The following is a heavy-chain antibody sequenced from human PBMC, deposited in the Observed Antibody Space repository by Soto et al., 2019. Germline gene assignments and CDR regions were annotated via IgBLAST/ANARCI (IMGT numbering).Heavy chain of an antibody. CDR3: AKDVVLMVYAPTCLTY. CDR2: ISGSGGST. D-gene: IGHD2-8*01. J-gene: IGHJ4*02. V-gene: IGHV3-23*01. CDR1: GFTFFSYA. Sequence: TGGSLRLSFAAPGFTFFSYALSWGRPGPGEGLEWVSAISGSGGSTYYADSVKGRFTISRDNSKNTLYLQMNSLRAEDTAVYYCAKDVVLMVYAPTCLTYWGQGTLVTVSS.